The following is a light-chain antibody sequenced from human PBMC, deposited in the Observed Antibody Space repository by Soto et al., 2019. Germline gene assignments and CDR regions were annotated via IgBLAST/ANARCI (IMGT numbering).Light chain of an antibody. CDR1: QSVSTY. Sequence: EIVLTQSPATLSLSPGERATLSCRASQSVSTYLAWYQQKPGQAPRLLIYDASNRAPGIPARFSGSGSGTDFTLTISSPEPEDFAVYYCQQRSNWPLTFGGGTKVEIK. CDR2: DAS. J-gene: IGKJ4*01. CDR3: QQRSNWPLT. V-gene: IGKV3-11*01.